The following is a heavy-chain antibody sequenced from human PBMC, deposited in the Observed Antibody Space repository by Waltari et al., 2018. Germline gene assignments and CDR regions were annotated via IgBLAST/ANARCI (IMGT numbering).Heavy chain of an antibody. CDR2: ISYSGTT. CDR3: ATYIGASVGTASFDV. J-gene: IGHJ3*01. V-gene: IGHV4-39*01. D-gene: IGHD5-12*01. Sequence: QLQLQESGPGLVKSSETVSLTCSVSGGSITSARHYWGWIRQPPGQGLEWIGTISYSGTTYNSPSLQSRVTISRDTSKNQLALKLDSVTASDTAVYYCATYIGASVGTASFDVWGQGTMVTVSS. CDR1: GGSITSARHY.